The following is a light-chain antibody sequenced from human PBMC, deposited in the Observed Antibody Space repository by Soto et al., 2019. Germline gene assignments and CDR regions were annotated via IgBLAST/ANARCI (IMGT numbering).Light chain of an antibody. CDR3: QQSDGTPYT. CDR1: QTVNSY. CDR2: EAS. J-gene: IGKJ2*01. V-gene: IGKV1-39*01. Sequence: DIAMTQSPSSLSASVGDRVTISCRASQTVNSYLNWYQQKSGKAPKVLIYEASTLKSGVPSRFSGSGYGTVFILTISSLQPEDFATYYCQQSDGTPYTFGPGTKWEIK.